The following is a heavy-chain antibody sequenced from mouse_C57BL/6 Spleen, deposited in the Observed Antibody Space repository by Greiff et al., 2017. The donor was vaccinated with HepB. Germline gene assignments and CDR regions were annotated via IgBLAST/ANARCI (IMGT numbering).Heavy chain of an antibody. CDR2: ISGGGGNT. CDR1: GFTFSSYT. CDR3: ARVDYGSSYYFDY. J-gene: IGHJ2*01. D-gene: IGHD1-1*01. Sequence: EVQLVESGGGLVKPGGSLKLSCAASGFTFSSYTMSWVRQTPEKRLEWVATISGGGGNTYYPDSVKGRFTISRDNAKNTLYLQMSSLRSEDTALYYCARVDYGSSYYFDYWGQGTTLTVSS. V-gene: IGHV5-9*01.